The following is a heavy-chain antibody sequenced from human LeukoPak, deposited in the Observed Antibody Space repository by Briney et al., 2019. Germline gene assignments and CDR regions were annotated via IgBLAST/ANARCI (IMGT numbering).Heavy chain of an antibody. J-gene: IGHJ4*02. CDR1: GFTLSDYY. V-gene: IGHV3-11*06. Sequence: GGSLTLSCAASGFTLSDYYMRWIRQAPGKGLEWVSYISSSSSYTLYADSVKGRFTISRDNAKNSLFLQMNSLRANDTAVYYCARVVSVASYYFDFWGQGSLVTVSS. CDR3: ARVVSVASYYFDF. CDR2: ISSSSSYT. D-gene: IGHD6-19*01.